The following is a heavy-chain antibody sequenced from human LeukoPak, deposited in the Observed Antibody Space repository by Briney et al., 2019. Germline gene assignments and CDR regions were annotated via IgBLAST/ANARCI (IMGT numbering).Heavy chain of an antibody. CDR2: IYSGGLT. V-gene: IGHV3-53*01. Sequence: GGSLRLSCAASGFTVSRNYMSWVRQAPGKGLEWVSVIYSGGLTYYADSVKGRFTLSRDNSKNTLHLQMNSLRAEDTAIYYCARSGDGGYDSPFDYWGQGTLVTVSS. CDR3: ARSGDGGYDSPFDY. J-gene: IGHJ4*02. D-gene: IGHD5-12*01. CDR1: GFTVSRNY.